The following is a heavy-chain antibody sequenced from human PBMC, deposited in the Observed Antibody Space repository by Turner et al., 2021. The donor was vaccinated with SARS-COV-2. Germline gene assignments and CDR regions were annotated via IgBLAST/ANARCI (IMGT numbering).Heavy chain of an antibody. CDR3: ARDYYDFWSGKSFKHASFDY. Sequence: VQLVESGGGLVKPGGSLRLSCAASGFPFSSYNMNWVRQAPGKGLEWVSSISSRISYIYYADSVKGRFTISRDNAKNSLYLQMNSLRAEDTAVYYCARDYYDFWSGKSFKHASFDYWGQGTLVTVSS. D-gene: IGHD3-3*01. CDR2: ISSRISYI. J-gene: IGHJ4*02. V-gene: IGHV3-21*01. CDR1: GFPFSSYN.